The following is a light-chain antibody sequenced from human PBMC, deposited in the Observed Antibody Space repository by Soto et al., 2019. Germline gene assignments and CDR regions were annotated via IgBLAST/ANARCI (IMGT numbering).Light chain of an antibody. J-gene: IGKJ3*01. CDR3: QQYGSSLFT. V-gene: IGKV3-20*01. CDR2: AAS. CDR1: QSVSSSY. Sequence: EIVLTQSPGTLSLSPGERATLSCRASQSVSSSYLAWYQQKPGQAPRLLIYAASSRATGIPDRFSGSGSGTDFTLTISRLEPEDFAVYYCQQYGSSLFTFDPGTKVDIK.